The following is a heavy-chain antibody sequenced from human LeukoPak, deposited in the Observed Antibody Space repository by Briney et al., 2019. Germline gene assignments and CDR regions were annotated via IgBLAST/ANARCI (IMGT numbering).Heavy chain of an antibody. D-gene: IGHD3-16*01. V-gene: IGHV4-30-2*01. J-gene: IGHJ4*02. CDR1: GGSISSGGYS. CDR2: IYHSGST. CDR3: ARVLPSYTFDY. Sequence: SETLSLTCAVSGGSISSGGYSWGWIRQPPGKGLEWIGYIYHSGSTYYNPSLKSRVTISVDRSKNQFSLKLSSVTAADTAVYYCARVLPSYTFDYWGQGTLVTVSS.